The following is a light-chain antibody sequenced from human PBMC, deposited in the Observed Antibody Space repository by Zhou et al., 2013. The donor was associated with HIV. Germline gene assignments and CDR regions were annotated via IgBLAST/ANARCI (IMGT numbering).Light chain of an antibody. Sequence: DIQMTQSPSTLSASVGDRITITCRASQSISTWLAWYQQKPGKVPKLLIYTASTLQNGVPSRFSGSGSGTEFYLTISSLQPDDFATYYCQQYNSYSSWTFGHGTKVDIK. J-gene: IGKJ1*01. CDR3: QQYNSYSSWT. V-gene: IGKV1-5*03. CDR2: TAS. CDR1: QSISTW.